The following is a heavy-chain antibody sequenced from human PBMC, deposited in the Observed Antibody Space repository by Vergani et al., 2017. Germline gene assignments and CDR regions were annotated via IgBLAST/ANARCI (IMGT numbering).Heavy chain of an antibody. CDR1: GFSIDNGYY. V-gene: IGHV4-38-2*01. J-gene: IGHJ3*01. CDR3: ARRAERWETLLRGDFDV. Sequence: QVQLQESGPGLVKPSETLSLTCAVSGFSIDNGYYWDWIRQPPGKGLEWIGEINHSGTINYNPTLKSPFNVSIDTSRDHFSLKLRSVSAADTAVYFCARRAERWETLLRGDFDVWGQGTFVTVSP. D-gene: IGHD1-26*01. CDR2: INHSGTI.